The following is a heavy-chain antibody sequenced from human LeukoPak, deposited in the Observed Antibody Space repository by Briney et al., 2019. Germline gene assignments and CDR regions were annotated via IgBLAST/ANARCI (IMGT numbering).Heavy chain of an antibody. D-gene: IGHD2-8*02. CDR3: TRPGYCTDTSCEGLDY. V-gene: IGHV1-2*02. CDR1: GYSFTGYY. Sequence: ASVKVSCKASGYSFTGYYINWVRQAPGQGLEWMGWINPNNGGTNQLQKFQGRVTMTRDTSISTAYMELSSLTSDDTAVYYCTRPGYCTDTSCEGLDYWGQGTLVTVSS. J-gene: IGHJ4*02. CDR2: INPNNGGT.